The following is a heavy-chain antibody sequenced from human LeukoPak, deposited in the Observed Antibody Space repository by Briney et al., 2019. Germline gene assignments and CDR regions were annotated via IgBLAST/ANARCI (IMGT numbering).Heavy chain of an antibody. D-gene: IGHD5-18*01. Sequence: ASVKVSCKASGYTFTSYYMHWVRQAPGQGLEWMGIINPSGGSTSYAQKFQGRVTMTRDTSTSTVYMELSSLRSEDTAVYYCARPYVDTAMVRSYYYGMGVWGQGTTVTVSS. CDR1: GYTFTSYY. J-gene: IGHJ6*02. CDR3: ARPYVDTAMVRSYYYGMGV. CDR2: INPSGGST. V-gene: IGHV1-46*01.